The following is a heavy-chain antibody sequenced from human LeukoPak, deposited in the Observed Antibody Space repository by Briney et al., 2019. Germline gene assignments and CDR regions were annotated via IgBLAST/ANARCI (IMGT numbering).Heavy chain of an antibody. CDR2: ISAHNGNT. CDR3: ARSGKLELRVGYFDY. CDR1: GYTFTSYG. D-gene: IGHD1-7*01. J-gene: IGHJ4*02. Sequence: GASVKVSCKASGYTFTSYGISWVRQAPGQGLEWMGWISAHNGNTNYAQKLQGRVTMTTDTSTSTAYMELRSLRSEDTAVYYCARSGKLELRVGYFDYWGQGTLVTVSS. V-gene: IGHV1-18*01.